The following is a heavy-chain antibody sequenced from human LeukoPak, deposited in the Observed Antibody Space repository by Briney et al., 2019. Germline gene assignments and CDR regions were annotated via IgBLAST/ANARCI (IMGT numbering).Heavy chain of an antibody. CDR2: IYYSGST. D-gene: IGHD4-17*01. CDR3: ARVGQWYGDYPFGY. CDR1: GGSISSYY. V-gene: IGHV4-59*01. J-gene: IGHJ4*02. Sequence: SETLSLTCTVSGGSISSYYWSWIRQPPGKGLEWIGYIYYSGSTNYNPSLKSRVTISVDTSKNQFSLKLSSATAADTAVYYCARVGQWYGDYPFGYWGQGTLVTVSS.